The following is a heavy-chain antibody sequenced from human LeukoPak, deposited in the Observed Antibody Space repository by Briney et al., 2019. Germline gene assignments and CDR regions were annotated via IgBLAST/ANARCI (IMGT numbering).Heavy chain of an antibody. J-gene: IGHJ4*02. V-gene: IGHV4-4*07. CDR1: GGSISSYY. CDR2: IYTSGST. Sequence: SETLSLTCTVSGGSISSYYWSWIRQPAGKGLEWIGRIYTSGSTNYNPSLKSRVTISVDTSKNQFSLKLSSVTAADTAVYYCARDMHSRWGIAAAGTGFDYWGQGTLVTVSS. D-gene: IGHD6-13*01. CDR3: ARDMHSRWGIAAAGTGFDY.